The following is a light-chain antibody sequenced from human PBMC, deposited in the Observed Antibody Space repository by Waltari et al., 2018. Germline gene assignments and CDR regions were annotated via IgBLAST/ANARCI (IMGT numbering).Light chain of an antibody. CDR3: CSYAGSHSWV. Sequence: QSALIQPRSVSGSPGQSVTISCTGSSSDVGRYNYVSWYQQHSGKDPKLIIYEVIERPSGVPDRFSGSKSCDTASLTISGLQAEDEADYYCCSYAGSHSWVFGGGTKLTVL. CDR2: EVI. V-gene: IGLV2-11*01. CDR1: SSDVGRYNY. J-gene: IGLJ3*02.